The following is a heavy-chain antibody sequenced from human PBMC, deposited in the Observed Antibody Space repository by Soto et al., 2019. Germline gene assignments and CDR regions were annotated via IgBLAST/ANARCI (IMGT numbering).Heavy chain of an antibody. Sequence: QVQMVQSGAEVKKPGSSARVSCKVSGGTFSRHSISWVRQAPGQGLEWMGGIIPIFDATQYAQKFQGRLTITADEATTTFHMDLSGLRPEDTAIYYCARDLTSGRGSWGQGTLVTGS. CDR1: GGTFSRHS. J-gene: IGHJ4*02. V-gene: IGHV1-69*01. D-gene: IGHD3-10*01. CDR2: IIPIFDAT. CDR3: ARDLTSGRGS.